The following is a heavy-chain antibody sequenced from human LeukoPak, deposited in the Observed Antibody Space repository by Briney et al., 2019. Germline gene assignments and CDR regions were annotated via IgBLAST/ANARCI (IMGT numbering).Heavy chain of an antibody. CDR1: GDTFGSYA. D-gene: IGHD6-19*01. CDR2: ISASNGNT. J-gene: IGHJ5*02. V-gene: IGHV1-18*01. Sequence: ASVKLSCKAPGDTFGSYAMNWVRQAPGHGLEWMGWISASNGNTDYAQNFQGRVTMTTDTSTSTAYMELKSLRSDDTAVYYCAREGRLAPWLVPGGWFDPWGQGTLVTVSS. CDR3: AREGRLAPWLVPGGWFDP.